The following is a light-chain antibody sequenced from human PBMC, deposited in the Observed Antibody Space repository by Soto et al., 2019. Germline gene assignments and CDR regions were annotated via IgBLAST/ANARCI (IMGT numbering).Light chain of an antibody. Sequence: QSVLTQPPSASGTPGQGVTIYCSGSSSNIGSNYVYWYQQLPGTAPKLLIYNNTQRPSGVPDRFAASKSGTSASLAIRGLRSDDEADYYCSSWDGSLSGYVFGAGTKVTVL. V-gene: IGLV1-47*02. J-gene: IGLJ1*01. CDR1: SSNIGSNY. CDR3: SSWDGSLSGYV. CDR2: NNT.